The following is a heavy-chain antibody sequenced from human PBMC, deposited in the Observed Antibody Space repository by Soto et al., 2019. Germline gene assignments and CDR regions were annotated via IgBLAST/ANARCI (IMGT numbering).Heavy chain of an antibody. CDR1: GFTFSSYA. D-gene: IGHD6-6*01. CDR3: AKAHRQLVSLSYFDY. V-gene: IGHV3-23*01. Sequence: GGSLRLSCAASGFTFSSYAMSWVRQAPGKGLEWVSAISGSGGSTYYADSVKGRFTISRDNSKNTLYLQMNSLRAEDTAVYYCAKAHRQLVSLSYFDYWGQGTLVTVSS. CDR2: ISGSGGST. J-gene: IGHJ4*02.